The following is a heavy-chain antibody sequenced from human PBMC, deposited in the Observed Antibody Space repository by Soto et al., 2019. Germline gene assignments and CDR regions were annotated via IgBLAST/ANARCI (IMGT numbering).Heavy chain of an antibody. J-gene: IGHJ6*02. CDR2: TFYRSKWYN. D-gene: IGHD1-26*01. Sequence: SQTLSLTCAISGDSVSSNSAAWSWIRQSPSRGLEWLGRTFYRSKWYNDYAVSVKGRITINPDTSKNQFSLQLNSVTPEDTAVYYCAKEGGNHYYYYAMDVWGQGTTVTRSP. CDR3: AKEGGNHYYYYAMDV. V-gene: IGHV6-1*01. CDR1: GDSVSSNSAA.